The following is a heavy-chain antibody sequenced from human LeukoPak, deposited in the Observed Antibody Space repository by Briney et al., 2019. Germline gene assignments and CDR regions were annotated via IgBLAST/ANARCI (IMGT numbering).Heavy chain of an antibody. Sequence: PGGSLRLSCAGSGFTFSSYAMSWVPQAPGKGLDWISAISDSGDGKYYADPVKARFTISRDNSKNTVDLQMSSLRAEARAVYYFWREVSCWPNNWFDPWGQGTLVPVPS. D-gene: IGHD6-19*01. J-gene: IGHJ5*02. CDR1: GFTFSSYA. CDR2: ISDSGDGK. V-gene: IGHV3-23*01. CDR3: WREVSCWPNNWFDP.